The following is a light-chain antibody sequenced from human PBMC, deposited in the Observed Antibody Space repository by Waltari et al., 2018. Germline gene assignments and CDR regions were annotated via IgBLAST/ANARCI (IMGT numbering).Light chain of an antibody. CDR2: TNT. CDR1: GSNIGAGYG. Sequence: QSVLTQPPSVSGAPEQGVTISCTGGGSNIGAGYGVHWYQPVPGTAPKLLIFTNTNRPTGVHDRFSGSRSGASASLAITGLQAEDEGYYYCQSFDTNLSVIFGGGTKLTVL. V-gene: IGLV1-40*01. J-gene: IGLJ2*01. CDR3: QSFDTNLSVI.